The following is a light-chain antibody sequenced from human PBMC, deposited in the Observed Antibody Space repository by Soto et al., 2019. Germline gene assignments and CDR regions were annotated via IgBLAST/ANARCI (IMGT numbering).Light chain of an antibody. CDR2: GTS. J-gene: IGKJ1*01. CDR1: QSVPSTY. V-gene: IGKV3-20*01. CDR3: QHFGNSPWT. Sequence: VLSQSPGRLSLSPGETATLSCRASQSVPSTYFAWYQQKSGQPPRLLISGTSNWATGIPDRFSGSGSGRDFTLTIGRLEPEAFEVYFCQHFGNSPWTFGQGTKVDIK.